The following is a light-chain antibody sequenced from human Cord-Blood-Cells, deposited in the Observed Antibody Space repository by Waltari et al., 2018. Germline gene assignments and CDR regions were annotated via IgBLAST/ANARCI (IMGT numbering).Light chain of an antibody. Sequence: EIVLTQCPATLSLSPGERATLSCRASQSVSSYLAWYQQKPGQAPRLLIYDAYNRATGIPARFSGSGSGTDFTLTISSLEPEDFAVYYCQQRSNWPPFFGPGTKVDIK. J-gene: IGKJ3*01. CDR1: QSVSSY. CDR3: QQRSNWPPF. CDR2: DAY. V-gene: IGKV3-11*01.